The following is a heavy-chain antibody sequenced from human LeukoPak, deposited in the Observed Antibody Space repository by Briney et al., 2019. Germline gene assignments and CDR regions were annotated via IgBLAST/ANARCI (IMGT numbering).Heavy chain of an antibody. J-gene: IGHJ4*02. D-gene: IGHD1-26*01. CDR3: AAYVDPYLSPLVY. CDR1: GYMFTAYY. Sequence: ASLKVSCKASGYMFTAYYIHWVRQAPGQGLEWMGWINPSSGGTNYAQKFQGGVTMTRDTSISTAYMELSRLRSDDTAVYYCAAYVDPYLSPLVYWGQGTLVTVSS. V-gene: IGHV1-2*02. CDR2: INPSSGGT.